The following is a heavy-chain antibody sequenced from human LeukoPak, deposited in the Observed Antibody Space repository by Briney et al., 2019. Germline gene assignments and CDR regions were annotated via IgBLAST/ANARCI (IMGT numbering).Heavy chain of an antibody. Sequence: GESLKISCEASGYSFTTYWIGWVRQMPGKGLEWMGIIYPGDSDTRYSPSFQGQVTISADKSINTAYLQWSGLKASDTAMYYCARPMVRGVTDAFDIWGQGTMVTVSS. CDR2: IYPGDSDT. CDR3: ARPMVRGVTDAFDI. CDR1: GYSFTTYW. J-gene: IGHJ3*02. D-gene: IGHD3-10*01. V-gene: IGHV5-51*01.